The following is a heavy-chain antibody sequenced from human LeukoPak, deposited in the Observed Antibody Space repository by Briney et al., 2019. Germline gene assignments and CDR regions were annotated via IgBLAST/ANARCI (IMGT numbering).Heavy chain of an antibody. CDR3: ARSSGYMSY. CDR2: IYHSGST. V-gene: IGHV4-38-2*02. D-gene: IGHD3-22*01. J-gene: IGHJ4*02. Sequence: SETLCLTCTVSHYSISSNYYWGWIRQPPGKGLEWIGSIYHSGSTYYNPSLKSRVTIPVDTSKNQFSLKLTSVTAADTAVYYCARSSGYMSYWGQGTLVTVSS. CDR1: HYSISSNYY.